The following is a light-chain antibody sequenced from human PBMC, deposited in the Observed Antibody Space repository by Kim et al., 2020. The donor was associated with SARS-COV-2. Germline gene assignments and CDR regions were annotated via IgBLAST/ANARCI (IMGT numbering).Light chain of an antibody. V-gene: IGKV3-15*01. CDR1: QSVSSN. CDR3: QQYNTWPRT. J-gene: IGKJ1*01. CDR2: GAS. Sequence: EIVMTQSPATLSVSPGERVTLSCRASQSVSSNLAWYQQKPGQAPRLLIYGASTRATGLPARFSGSGSETEFTLTISSLQSEDFAVYYCQQYNTWPRTFGQGTKVDIK.